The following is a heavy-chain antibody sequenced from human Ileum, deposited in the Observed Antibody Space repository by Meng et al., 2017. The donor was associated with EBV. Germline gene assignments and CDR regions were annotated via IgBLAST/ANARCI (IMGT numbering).Heavy chain of an antibody. CDR2: INTGNGET. CDR1: GYTFTSYA. J-gene: IGHJ4*02. Sequence: VQLVQSGAEMKKPWATVEVSCKASGYTFTSYAMNWVRQAPGQRLEWMGWINTGNGETKYSQKFQGRVTLTRDTSASTAYMELSSLRSEDTAVYYCASRPGIAVAGFDYWGQGTLVTVSS. V-gene: IGHV1-3*04. CDR3: ASRPGIAVAGFDY. D-gene: IGHD6-19*01.